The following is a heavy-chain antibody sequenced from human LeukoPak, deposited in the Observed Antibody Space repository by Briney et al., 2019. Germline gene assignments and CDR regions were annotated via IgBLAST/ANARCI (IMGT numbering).Heavy chain of an antibody. CDR3: ARDLGYCSSTSCYGFDY. D-gene: IGHD2-2*01. J-gene: IGHJ4*02. Sequence: ASVKVSCKASGYTFTCYGISWVRQAPGQGLEWMGWISAYNGNTNYAQKLQGRVTMTTDTSTSTAYMELRSLRSDDTAVYYCARDLGYCSSTSCYGFDYWGQGTLVTVSS. CDR1: GYTFTCYG. CDR2: ISAYNGNT. V-gene: IGHV1-18*01.